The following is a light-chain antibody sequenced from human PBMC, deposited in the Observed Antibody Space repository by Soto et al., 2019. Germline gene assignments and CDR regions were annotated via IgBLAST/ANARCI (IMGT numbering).Light chain of an antibody. CDR1: QDISKF. CDR2: DAS. CDR3: QQYEDLPLT. V-gene: IGKV1-33*01. Sequence: DIQMTQSPSSLSASVGDRVTITCQASQDISKFLNWYQLKPGKAPRLLIFDASSVETGVPSRFSGSGSGTHFTCTIDTLQAEDLATYYCQQYEDLPLTFGGGTTVEI. J-gene: IGKJ4*01.